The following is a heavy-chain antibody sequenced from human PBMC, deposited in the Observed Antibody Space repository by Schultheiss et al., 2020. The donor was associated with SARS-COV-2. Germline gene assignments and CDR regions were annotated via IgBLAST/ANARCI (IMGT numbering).Heavy chain of an antibody. V-gene: IGHV1-69*01. CDR2: IIPIFGTA. J-gene: IGHJ2*01. Sequence: KVSCKASGGTFSSYAISWVRQAPGQGLEWMGGIIPIFGTANYAQKFQGRVTITADESTSTAYMELSSLRSEDTAVYYCARTPPDYGDYVVNWYFDLWGRGTLVTVSS. CDR1: GGTFSSYA. D-gene: IGHD4-17*01. CDR3: ARTPPDYGDYVVNWYFDL.